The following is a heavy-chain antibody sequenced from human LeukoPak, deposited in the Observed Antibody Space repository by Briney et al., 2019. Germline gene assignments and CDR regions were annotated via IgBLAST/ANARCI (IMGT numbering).Heavy chain of an antibody. D-gene: IGHD3-16*01. V-gene: IGHV4-59*01. CDR1: GGSINTYY. Sequence: KPSETLSLTCSVSGGSINTYYWTWIRLSPGKGLDWIGCIYYSGTTNYNPSLKSRVSMSVDTSRNQFSLRLSSVTAADTAIYYCARGTVQMGMGERFFDFWGQGTLVTVSS. CDR3: ARGTVQMGMGERFFDF. CDR2: IYYSGTT. J-gene: IGHJ4*02.